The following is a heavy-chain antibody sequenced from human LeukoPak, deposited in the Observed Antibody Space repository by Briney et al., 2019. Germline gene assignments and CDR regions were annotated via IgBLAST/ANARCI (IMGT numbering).Heavy chain of an antibody. CDR3: ARGLRSPQG. CDR1: GGSFSGYY. CDR2: INHSGST. Sequence: SETLSLTCAVYGGSFSGYYWSWIRQPPGKGLEWIGEINHSGSTNYNPSLKSRVTISVDTSKNQFSLKLSSVNAADTAVYYCARGLRSPQGWGQGTLVTVSS. J-gene: IGHJ4*02. V-gene: IGHV4-34*01.